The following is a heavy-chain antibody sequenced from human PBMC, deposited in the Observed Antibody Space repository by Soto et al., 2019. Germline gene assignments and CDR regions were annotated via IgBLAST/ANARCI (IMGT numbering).Heavy chain of an antibody. Sequence: EAQLVESGGGLVQPGRSLRLYCAASGFTFDNYAMHWVRQGPGKGLEWVSGIKWNSVTFDYADSVKGRFTISRDNAKNSLYLQMDSLRPADTAFYYCARDHDEDFGYDLDYFDFWGRGTLVTVSS. CDR1: GFTFDNYA. CDR2: IKWNSVTF. V-gene: IGHV3-9*01. CDR3: ARDHDEDFGYDLDYFDF. D-gene: IGHD5-12*01. J-gene: IGHJ4*02.